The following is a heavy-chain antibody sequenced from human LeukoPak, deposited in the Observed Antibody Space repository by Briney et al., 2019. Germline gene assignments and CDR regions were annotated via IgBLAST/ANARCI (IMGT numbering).Heavy chain of an antibody. CDR1: GYTFTSYG. Sequence: ASVKVSCKASGYTFTSYGISWVRQAPGQGLEWMGWISAYNGNTNYAQKLQGRVTMTTDTSTSTAYMELRSLRSDDTAVYYCARARYSSSWYDLYYFDYWGQGTLVTVSS. V-gene: IGHV1-18*01. CDR3: ARARYSSSWYDLYYFDY. CDR2: ISAYNGNT. J-gene: IGHJ4*02. D-gene: IGHD6-13*01.